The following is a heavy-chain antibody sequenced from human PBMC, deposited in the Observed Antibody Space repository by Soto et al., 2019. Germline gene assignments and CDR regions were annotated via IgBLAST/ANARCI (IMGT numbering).Heavy chain of an antibody. V-gene: IGHV3-23*01. D-gene: IGHD7-27*01. J-gene: IGHJ4*02. CDR2: ISGSGAT. CDR1: GFIFSSYG. Sequence: EVQLLESGGGLVQPGGSLRLSCAGSGFIFSSYGMRWVRQAPGKGLEWVSGISGSGATFYADSVKGRFTISRDNSKNTMHLQMNSLRVEDTAVYYCAKVVNWAADFWGQGTLVSVSS. CDR3: AKVVNWAADF.